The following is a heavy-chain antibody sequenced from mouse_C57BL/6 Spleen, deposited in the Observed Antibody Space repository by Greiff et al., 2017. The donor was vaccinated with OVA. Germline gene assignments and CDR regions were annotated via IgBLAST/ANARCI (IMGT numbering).Heavy chain of an antibody. CDR2: INPSTGGT. Sequence: EVQLQQSGPELVKPGASVKISCKASGYSFTGYYMHWVKQSSEKSLEWIGEINPSTGGTSYNQKFKGKATLTVDKSSSTAYMQLKSLTSEDSAVYYCARSGYWYFDVWGTGTTVTVSS. V-gene: IGHV1-43*01. J-gene: IGHJ1*03. D-gene: IGHD3-1*01. CDR1: GYSFTGYY. CDR3: ARSGYWYFDV.